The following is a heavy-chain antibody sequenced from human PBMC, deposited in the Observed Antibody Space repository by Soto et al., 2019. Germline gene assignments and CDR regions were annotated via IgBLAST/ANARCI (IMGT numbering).Heavy chain of an antibody. J-gene: IGHJ4*02. CDR1: GYTFTSYG. Sequence: ASVKVSCKTSGYTFTSYGFTWVRQAPGQGLEWMGWISAYNGNTNYAENVQGRVTMTTDPSTSTAYMELRSLRPDDTAVYYCARGRITIFGVADLIDYWGQGTLVTVS. CDR2: ISAYNGNT. D-gene: IGHD3-3*01. CDR3: ARGRITIFGVADLIDY. V-gene: IGHV1-18*01.